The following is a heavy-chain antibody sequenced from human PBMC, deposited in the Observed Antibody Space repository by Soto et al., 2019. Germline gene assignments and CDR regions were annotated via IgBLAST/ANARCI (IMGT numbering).Heavy chain of an antibody. CDR2: MYYSGST. Sequence: SETLSLTCIVSGGSVSSGRYYWSWIRQPPGKGLEWIGYMYYSGSTNYNPSLQSRVTISIHTSKNQFSLKLSSVTAADTAVYYCARTYVETAMIEYYFDYWGQGTLVTVSS. CDR1: GGSVSSGRYY. J-gene: IGHJ4*02. D-gene: IGHD5-18*01. V-gene: IGHV4-61*01. CDR3: ARTYVETAMIEYYFDY.